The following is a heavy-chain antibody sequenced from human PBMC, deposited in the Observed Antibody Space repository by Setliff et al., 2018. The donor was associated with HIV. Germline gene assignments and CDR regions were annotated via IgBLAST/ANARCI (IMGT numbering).Heavy chain of an antibody. V-gene: IGHV1-2*06. Sequence: ASVKVSCKASGYSFTDYYLHWVRQAPGQGLEWIGRVNPNSGGADYAQNFQGRVTMTCDTSINTAYIELSRLTSDDTAVYYCATLDYWGQGTLVTVSS. J-gene: IGHJ4*02. CDR3: ATLDY. CDR1: GYSFTDYY. CDR2: VNPNSGGA.